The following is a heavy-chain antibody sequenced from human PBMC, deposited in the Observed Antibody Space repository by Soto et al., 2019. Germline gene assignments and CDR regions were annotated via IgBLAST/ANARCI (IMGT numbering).Heavy chain of an antibody. CDR3: AIGPRMWLAGGGY. D-gene: IGHD6-19*01. J-gene: IGHJ4*02. V-gene: IGHV4-34*01. CDR1: GGSFSGYY. Sequence: SEPLSLTCADYGGSFSGYYWSWIRQPPGKGLEWLGEINHSGITDYNPSLKSRITISIDTSKKQFSLKLNSVTAADTAVYYCAIGPRMWLAGGGYWGQGTQVTVSS. CDR2: INHSGIT.